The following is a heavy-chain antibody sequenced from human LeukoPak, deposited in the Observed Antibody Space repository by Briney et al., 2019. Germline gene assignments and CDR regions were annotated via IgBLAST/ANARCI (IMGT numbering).Heavy chain of an antibody. D-gene: IGHD7-27*01. CDR2: INPNNGGT. J-gene: IGHJ4*02. CDR3: ARVRVKGVANWGSLGY. V-gene: IGHV1-2*02. Sequence: APVKVSCKASGYTFTGYYMHWVRQAPGQGLEWVGWINPNNGGTSYAQKFQGRVTMTRDTSITTAYMELPTLTSDDTAVYYCARVRVKGVANWGSLGYWGQGTLVTVSS. CDR1: GYTFTGYY.